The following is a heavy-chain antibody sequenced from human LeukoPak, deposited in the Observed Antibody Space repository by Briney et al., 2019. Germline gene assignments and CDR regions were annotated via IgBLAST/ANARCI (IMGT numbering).Heavy chain of an antibody. Sequence: SETLSLTCTVSSGSISSYYWGWVRQPPGKGLEWTGRIYTTGATHYNPSLKSRVTMSIDTSTNQFSLNLRSVTAADTAVYYCGRQGYTASHYFLDYWSQGTLVAVS. CDR3: GRQGYTASHYFLDY. D-gene: IGHD2-2*02. V-gene: IGHV4-4*07. CDR2: IYTTGAT. J-gene: IGHJ4*02. CDR1: SGSISSYY.